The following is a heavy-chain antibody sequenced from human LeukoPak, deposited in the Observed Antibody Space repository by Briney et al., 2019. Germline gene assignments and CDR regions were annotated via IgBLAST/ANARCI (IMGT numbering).Heavy chain of an antibody. D-gene: IGHD2-15*01. CDR2: ISSRGSTI. CDR3: ATWETYCSGGTCYAFDI. Sequence: GGSLRLSCAASGFTFSSYEMNWVRQAPGKGLEWVSYISSRGSTIYYADSVKGRFTISRDNAKNSLYLQMNSLRAEDTAVYYCATWETYCSGGTCYAFDIWGQGTMVTVSS. J-gene: IGHJ3*02. V-gene: IGHV3-48*03. CDR1: GFTFSSYE.